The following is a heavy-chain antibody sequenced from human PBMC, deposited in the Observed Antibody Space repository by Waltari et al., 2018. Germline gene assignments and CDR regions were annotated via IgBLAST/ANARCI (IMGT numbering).Heavy chain of an antibody. CDR2: IYTSGST. V-gene: IGHV4-4*07. CDR3: ASSGGVIDNYYYYGMDV. Sequence: QVQLQESGPGLVKPSETLSLTCTVSGGSISSYYWSWIRQPAGKGLEWIGRIYTSGSTNYNPSLKSRVTMSVDTSKNQFSLKLSSVTAADTAVYYCASSGGVIDNYYYYGMDVWGQGTTVTVSS. CDR1: GGSISSYY. D-gene: IGHD3-16*02. J-gene: IGHJ6*02.